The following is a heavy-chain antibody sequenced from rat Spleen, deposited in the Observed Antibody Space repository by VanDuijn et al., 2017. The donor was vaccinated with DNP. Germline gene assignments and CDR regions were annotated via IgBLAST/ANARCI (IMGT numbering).Heavy chain of an antibody. CDR2: VSYDGTKT. CDR3: ARLSDY. Sequence: EVQLVESDGGLVQPGRSLKLSCAASGFTFSDYYMAWVRQAPTKGLEWVATVSYDGTKTFYRDSVKGRFTVSRDNAKSTLYLQMDSLRSEDTATYYGARLSDYWGHGVMVTVSS. CDR1: GFTFSDYY. J-gene: IGHJ2*01. V-gene: IGHV5-29*01.